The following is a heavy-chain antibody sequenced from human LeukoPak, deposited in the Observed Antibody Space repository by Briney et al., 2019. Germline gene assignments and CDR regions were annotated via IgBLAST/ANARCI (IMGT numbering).Heavy chain of an antibody. D-gene: IGHD1-26*01. J-gene: IGHJ4*02. CDR1: GFTFSSYA. CDR2: ISSNGGST. V-gene: IGHV3-64*01. CDR3: AHTSIVGATYFDY. Sequence: GGSLRLSCAASGFTFSSYAMHWVRQAPGKGLEYVSAISSNGGSTYYANSVKGRFTISRDNSKNTLYLQMGSLRAEDMAVYYCAHTSIVGATYFDYWGQGALVTVSS.